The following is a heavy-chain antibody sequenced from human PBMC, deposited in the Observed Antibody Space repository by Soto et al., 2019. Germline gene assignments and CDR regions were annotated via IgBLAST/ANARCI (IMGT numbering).Heavy chain of an antibody. Sequence: QVQLVQSGAEVKKPGASVRISCRASGYSFTSTYVHWVRQAPGQGPEWMGIINPAGGTTYYAQKFKGRLTITSDTSTDTVFMDLNDLTSEDKAVYFCALKVVTYYDNWGQGTLLTVSS. CDR3: ALKVVTYYDN. J-gene: IGHJ4*02. V-gene: IGHV1-46*01. D-gene: IGHD2-21*02. CDR1: GYSFTSTY. CDR2: INPAGGTT.